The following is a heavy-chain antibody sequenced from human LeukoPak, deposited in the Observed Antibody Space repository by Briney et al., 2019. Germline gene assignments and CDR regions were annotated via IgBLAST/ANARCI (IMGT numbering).Heavy chain of an antibody. CDR2: IIPIFGTA. V-gene: IGHV1-69*13. CDR1: GGTFSSYA. D-gene: IGHD6-6*01. J-gene: IGHJ6*03. CDR3: ARGGSSSSIYYFYMDV. Sequence: SVKVSCKASGGTFSSYAISWVRQAPGQGLEWMGGIIPIFGTANYAQKFQGRVTITADESTSTAYMELSSLRSEDTAVYYCARGGSSSSIYYFYMDVWGKGTTVTVSS.